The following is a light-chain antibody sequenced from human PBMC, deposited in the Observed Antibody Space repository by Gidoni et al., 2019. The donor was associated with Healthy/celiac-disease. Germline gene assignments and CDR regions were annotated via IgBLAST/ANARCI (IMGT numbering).Light chain of an antibody. Sequence: SYVLTQPPPMTLATGQTARITCGGNNIGSKSVHWYQQKPGQAPVLVVYDDSDRPSGIPERFSGSNSGNTATLTISRVEAGDEADYYCQVWDSSSDHAVFGGGTQLTVL. CDR3: QVWDSSSDHAV. V-gene: IGLV3-21*02. CDR1: NIGSKS. J-gene: IGLJ7*01. CDR2: DDS.